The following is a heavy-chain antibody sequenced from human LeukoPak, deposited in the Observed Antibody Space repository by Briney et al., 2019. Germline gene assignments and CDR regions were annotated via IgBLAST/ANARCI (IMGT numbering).Heavy chain of an antibody. J-gene: IGHJ4*02. CDR2: ITSDGSTS. CDR1: GFTFRSWY. CDR3: ASPKPDY. V-gene: IGHV3-74*01. Sequence: GGSLRLSCAASGFTFRSWYMYWVRQRPGKGLEWLCRITSDGSTSYYADSERGRFTISRDNAKNTLYLQMNSLTDEDTAVYYCASPKPDYWGQGTLVTVSS.